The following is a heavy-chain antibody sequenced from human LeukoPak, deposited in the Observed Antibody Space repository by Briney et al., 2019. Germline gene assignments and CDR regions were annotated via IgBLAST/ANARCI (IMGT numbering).Heavy chain of an antibody. CDR1: GFTFSGYW. Sequence: GRSLRLSCAASGFTFSGYWMHWVRQAPGKGRVVVSRINSDGGTTTYAGSVMGRFTISRDNAKNTLYLQMNSLRAEDTAVYYCARVIYSGWEGELSDWGQGTLVTVSS. CDR2: INSDGGTT. D-gene: IGHD6-19*01. V-gene: IGHV3-74*01. CDR3: ARVIYSGWEGELSD. J-gene: IGHJ4*02.